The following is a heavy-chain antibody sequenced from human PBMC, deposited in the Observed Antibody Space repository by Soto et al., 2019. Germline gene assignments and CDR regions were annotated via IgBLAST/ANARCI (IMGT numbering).Heavy chain of an antibody. CDR2: IWYDGSNK. CDR1: GFTFSSYG. CDR3: ARDVWQCSKGVCSRELDY. Sequence: QVQLVESGGGVVQPGRSLRLSCAASGFTFSSYGIHWVRQAPGKGLEWVAVIWYDGSNKYYADSVKGRFTISRDNSKNTVYLQMDSLRAEDTAVYYCARDVWQCSKGVCSRELDYWGQGTLVTVSS. J-gene: IGHJ4*02. V-gene: IGHV3-33*01. D-gene: IGHD2-8*01.